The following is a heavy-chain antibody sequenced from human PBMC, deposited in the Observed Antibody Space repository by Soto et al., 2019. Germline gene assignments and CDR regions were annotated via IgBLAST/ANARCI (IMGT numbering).Heavy chain of an antibody. D-gene: IGHD5-18*01. J-gene: IGHJ4*02. V-gene: IGHV1-69*13. Sequence: ASVKVSCKASGGTFSSYAISWVRQAPGQGLEWMGGIIPIFGTANYAQKFQGRVTITADESTSTAYMELSSLRSEDTAVYYCAAVQLPLNYFDYWGQGTLVTVYS. CDR1: GGTFSSYA. CDR2: IIPIFGTA. CDR3: AAVQLPLNYFDY.